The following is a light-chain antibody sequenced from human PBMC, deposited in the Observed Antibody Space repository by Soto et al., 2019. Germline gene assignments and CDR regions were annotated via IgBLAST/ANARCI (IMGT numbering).Light chain of an antibody. Sequence: ENVLTQSPGTLSLSPGERATLSCRASQSVSSNFLAWYQQKPGQAPRLLIYGASTRAAGVPDRFSGSGSGTDFTLTITVLETEDFAVYYCQQYGLSPLLYTFGQGTKL. CDR3: QQYGLSPLLYT. J-gene: IGKJ2*01. V-gene: IGKV3-20*01. CDR2: GAS. CDR1: QSVSSNF.